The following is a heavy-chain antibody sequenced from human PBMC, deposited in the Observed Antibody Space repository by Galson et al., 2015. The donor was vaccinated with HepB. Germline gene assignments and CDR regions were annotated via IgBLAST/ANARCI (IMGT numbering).Heavy chain of an antibody. Sequence: SLRLSCAASGFTFSSYWMHWVRQAPGKGLVWVSRINSDGSSTSYADSVKGRFTISRDNAKNTLYLQMNSLRAEDTAVYYCATGGRLNYYGRLWGMDVWGQGTTVTVSS. CDR2: INSDGSST. CDR1: GFTFSSYW. V-gene: IGHV3-74*01. J-gene: IGHJ6*02. D-gene: IGHD3-10*01. CDR3: ATGGRLNYYGRLWGMDV.